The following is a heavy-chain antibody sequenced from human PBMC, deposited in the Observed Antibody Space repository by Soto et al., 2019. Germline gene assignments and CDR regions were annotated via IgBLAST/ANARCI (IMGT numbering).Heavy chain of an antibody. J-gene: IGHJ5*02. CDR3: ARLNDILTGYPNWFDP. CDR1: GGSFSGYY. D-gene: IGHD3-9*01. CDR2: INHSGST. V-gene: IGHV4-34*01. Sequence: SETLSLTCAVYGGSFSGYYWSWIRQPPGKGLEWIGEINHSGSTNYNPSLKSRVTISVDTSKNQFSLKLSSVTAADTAVYYCARLNDILTGYPNWFDPWGQGTLVTVSS.